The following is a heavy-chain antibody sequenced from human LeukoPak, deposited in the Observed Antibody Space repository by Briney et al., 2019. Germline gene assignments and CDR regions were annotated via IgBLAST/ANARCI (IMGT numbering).Heavy chain of an antibody. D-gene: IGHD6-13*01. Sequence: GGSLRLSCAASGFTVSSNYMSWVRQAPVKRLEWISLVYTDGTTNYADSVKGRFTVSRDNSKNTLYLHMNSLRAEDTAVYYCATSVASSCLDDWGQGTLVTVSS. V-gene: IGHV3-53*01. J-gene: IGHJ4*02. CDR1: GFTVSSNY. CDR3: ATSVASSCLDD. CDR2: VYTDGTT.